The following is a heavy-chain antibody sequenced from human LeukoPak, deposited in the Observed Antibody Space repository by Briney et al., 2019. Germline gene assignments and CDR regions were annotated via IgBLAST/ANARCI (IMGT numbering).Heavy chain of an antibody. Sequence: SETLSLTCTVSGGSISSSSYYWGWIRQPLGKGLEWIGSIYYSGSTYYNPSLKSRVTISVDTSKNQFSLKLSSVTAADTAVYYCAGEPLGIDHYYYMDVWGKGTTVTVSS. CDR3: AGEPLGIDHYYYMDV. D-gene: IGHD1-14*01. J-gene: IGHJ6*03. CDR1: GGSISSSSYY. V-gene: IGHV4-39*01. CDR2: IYYSGST.